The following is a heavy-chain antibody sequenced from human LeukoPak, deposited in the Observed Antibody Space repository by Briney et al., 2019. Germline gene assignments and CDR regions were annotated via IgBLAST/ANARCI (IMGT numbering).Heavy chain of an antibody. J-gene: IGHJ4*02. V-gene: IGHV3-23*01. D-gene: IGHD3-16*02. CDR3: AKDSVWGSYRGNFDY. CDR1: GFTFSSYA. CDR2: ISGSGGST. Sequence: GGSLRLSCAASGFTFSSYAMHWVRQAPGKGLEWVSAISGSGGSTYYADSVKSRFTISRDNSKNTLYLQMNSLRAEDTAVYYCAKDSVWGSYRGNFDYWGQGTLVTVSS.